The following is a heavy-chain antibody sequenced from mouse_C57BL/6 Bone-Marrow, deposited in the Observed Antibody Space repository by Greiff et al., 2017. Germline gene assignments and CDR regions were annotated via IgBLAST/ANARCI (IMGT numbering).Heavy chain of an antibody. D-gene: IGHD1-3*01. J-gene: IGHJ2*01. Sequence: EVKVVESGGGLVQPGGSLKLSCAASGFTFSDYYMYWVRQTPEKRLEWVAYISNGGGSTYYPDTVKGRFTISRDNAKNTLYLQMSRLKSEDTAMYYCARKGEDNYPFDYWGQGTTLTVSS. CDR3: ARKGEDNYPFDY. CDR1: GFTFSDYY. CDR2: ISNGGGST. V-gene: IGHV5-12*01.